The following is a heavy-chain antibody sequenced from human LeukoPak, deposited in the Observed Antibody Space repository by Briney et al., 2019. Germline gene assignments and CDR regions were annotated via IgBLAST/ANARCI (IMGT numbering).Heavy chain of an antibody. Sequence: SETLSLTCTVSGGSISSSSYYWGWIRQPPGKGLEWIGSIYYSGSTYYNPSLKSRVTISVDTSKNQFSLKLSSVTAADTAVYYCARRSPTPYYYYYMDVWGKGTTVTISS. CDR1: GGSISSSSYY. CDR2: IYYSGST. J-gene: IGHJ6*03. D-gene: IGHD2-15*01. CDR3: ARRSPTPYYYYYMDV. V-gene: IGHV4-39*01.